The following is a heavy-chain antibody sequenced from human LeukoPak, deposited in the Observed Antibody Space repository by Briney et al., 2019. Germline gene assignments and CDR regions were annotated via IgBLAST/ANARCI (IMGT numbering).Heavy chain of an antibody. CDR1: GGSISSGSYY. D-gene: IGHD3-3*01. J-gene: IGHJ6*03. Sequence: PSETLSLTCTVSGGSISSGSYYWSWIRQPAGTGLEWIGRMYTSGSTNYNPSLKSRVTISVDTSKNQFSLKLSSVTAADTAVYYCARDVGGGFYDFWSGYYVSYYMDVWGKGTTVTVSS. CDR2: MYTSGST. V-gene: IGHV4-61*02. CDR3: ARDVGGGFYDFWSGYYVSYYMDV.